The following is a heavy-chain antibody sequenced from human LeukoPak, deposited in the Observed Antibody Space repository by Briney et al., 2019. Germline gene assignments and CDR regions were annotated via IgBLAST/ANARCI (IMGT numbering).Heavy chain of an antibody. D-gene: IGHD6-13*01. V-gene: IGHV3-20*04. Sequence: GGSLRLSCAASGFTFDDYGMSWVRHAPGKGLEWVSGINWNGGTTGYADSVKGRFAISRDNAKNSLYLQMNSLRAEDTALYYCARDHESSNPTYWGQGTLVTVSS. CDR2: INWNGGTT. CDR3: ARDHESSNPTY. J-gene: IGHJ4*02. CDR1: GFTFDDYG.